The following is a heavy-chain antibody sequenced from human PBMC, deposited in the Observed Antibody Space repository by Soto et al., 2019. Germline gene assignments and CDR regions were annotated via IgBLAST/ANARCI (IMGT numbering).Heavy chain of an antibody. Sequence: TLSLTCSVSGGSISSGGYSWSWIRQPPGKGLEWIGYIYHSGSTYYNPSLKSRVTISVDRSKNQFSLKLSSVTAADTAVYYCARASYSSGWQYYFDYWGQGTLVTVSS. D-gene: IGHD6-19*01. J-gene: IGHJ4*02. CDR1: GGSISSGGYS. V-gene: IGHV4-30-2*01. CDR3: ARASYSSGWQYYFDY. CDR2: IYHSGST.